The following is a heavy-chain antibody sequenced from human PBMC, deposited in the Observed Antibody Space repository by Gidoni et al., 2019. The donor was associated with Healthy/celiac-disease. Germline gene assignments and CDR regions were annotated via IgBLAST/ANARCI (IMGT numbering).Heavy chain of an antibody. CDR3: TTLLHCSGGSCYSD. J-gene: IGHJ4*02. CDR1: GFTFSNAW. V-gene: IGHV3-15*01. CDR2: IKSKTDGGTT. D-gene: IGHD2-15*01. Sequence: EVQLVESGGGLVKPGGSLSLYCAASGFTFSNAWMRWVRQAPGKGLEWVGRIKSKTDGGTTDYAAPVKGRFTISRDDSKNTLYLQMNSLKTEDTAVFYCTTLLHCSGGSCYSDWGQGTLVTVSS.